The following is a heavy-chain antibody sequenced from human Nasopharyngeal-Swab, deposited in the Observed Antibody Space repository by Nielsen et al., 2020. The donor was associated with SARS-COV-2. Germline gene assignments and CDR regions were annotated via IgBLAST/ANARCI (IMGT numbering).Heavy chain of an antibody. D-gene: IGHD3-22*01. CDR3: ANRVYYYDSSGYRQTALFDY. V-gene: IGHV4-34*01. Sequence: PGKGLEWIGEINHSGRTNYNPSLKSRVTISVDTSKNQFSLKLSSVTAADTAVYYCANRVYYYDSSGYRQTALFDYWGQGTLVTVSS. J-gene: IGHJ4*02. CDR2: INHSGRT.